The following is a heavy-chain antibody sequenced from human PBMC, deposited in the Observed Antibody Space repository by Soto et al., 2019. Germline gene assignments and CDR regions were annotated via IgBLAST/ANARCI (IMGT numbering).Heavy chain of an antibody. CDR3: ARELTGYSSSWYWSGLFDY. CDR2: ISYDGSNK. Sequence: QVQLVESGGGVVQPGRSLRLSCAASGFTFSSYGMHWVRQAPGKGLEWVAVISYDGSNKYYADSVKGRFTISRHNSKNTLCLQMNSLRAEDTAVYYCARELTGYSSSWYWSGLFDYWGQGTLVTVSS. D-gene: IGHD6-13*01. V-gene: IGHV3-30*03. J-gene: IGHJ4*02. CDR1: GFTFSSYG.